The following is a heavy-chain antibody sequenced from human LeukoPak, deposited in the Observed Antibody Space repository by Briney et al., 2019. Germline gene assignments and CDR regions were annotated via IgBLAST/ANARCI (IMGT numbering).Heavy chain of an antibody. V-gene: IGHV1-18*04. Sequence: ASVKVSCKASGYTFTSYGISWVRQAPGQGLEWMGWISAYNGNTNYAQKLQGRVTMTTDTSTSTAYMELRSLRSDDTAVYYCARETYYDFWSGPPEEGAFDIWGQGTMVTVSS. CDR1: GYTFTSYG. D-gene: IGHD3-3*01. CDR3: ARETYYDFWSGPPEEGAFDI. CDR2: ISAYNGNT. J-gene: IGHJ3*02.